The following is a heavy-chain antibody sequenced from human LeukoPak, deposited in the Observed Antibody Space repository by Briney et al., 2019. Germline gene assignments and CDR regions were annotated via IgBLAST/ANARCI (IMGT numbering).Heavy chain of an antibody. CDR3: TTGPLFIVGATGAFDD. V-gene: IGHV3-15*01. J-gene: IGHJ4*02. Sequence: GRSLRLSCAASGFTLSDAWMSWVRQAPGKGLEWVGRIKSSSDGATTDYAAPVKGRFTISREDSKNTLYLQMNSLKSEDTAVYYCTTGPLFIVGATGAFDDWGQGTLVTVSS. D-gene: IGHD1-26*01. CDR2: IKSSSDGATT. CDR1: GFTLSDAW.